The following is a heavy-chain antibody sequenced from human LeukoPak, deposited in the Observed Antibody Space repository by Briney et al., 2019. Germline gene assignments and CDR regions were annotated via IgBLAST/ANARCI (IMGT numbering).Heavy chain of an antibody. Sequence: PSETLSLTYAVYGGSFSGYYWSWIRQPPGKGLEWIGYIYYSGSTNYNPSLKSRVTISVDTSKNQFSLKLSSVTAADTAVYYCARGTAVAGSLVDYWGQGTLVTVSS. V-gene: IGHV4-59*01. CDR3: ARGTAVAGSLVDY. CDR2: IYYSGST. J-gene: IGHJ4*02. D-gene: IGHD6-19*01. CDR1: GGSFSGYY.